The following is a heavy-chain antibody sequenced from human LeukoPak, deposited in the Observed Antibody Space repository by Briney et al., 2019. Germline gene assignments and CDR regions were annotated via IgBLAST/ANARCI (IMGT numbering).Heavy chain of an antibody. V-gene: IGHV4-30-2*01. Sequence: PSETLSLTCAVSGGSISSGGYSWSWIRQPPGKGLEWIGYIYHSGSTYYNPSLKSRVTISVDRSKNQFSLKLSSVTAADTAVYYCARTITMVRGVIGYFDLWGRGTLVTVSS. CDR2: IYHSGST. CDR3: ARTITMVRGVIGYFDL. D-gene: IGHD3-10*01. J-gene: IGHJ2*01. CDR1: GGSISSGGYS.